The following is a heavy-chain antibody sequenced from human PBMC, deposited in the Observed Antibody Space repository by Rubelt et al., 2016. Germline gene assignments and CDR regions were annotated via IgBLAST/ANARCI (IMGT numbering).Heavy chain of an antibody. D-gene: IGHD2-2*01. V-gene: IGHV4-39*01. J-gene: IGHJ4*02. Sequence: QVQLQESGPGLVKPSETLSLTCSVSGVSMSSGNYYWDWIRQPPGTGLEWIGSIYYSGSTSYNPSLKSRVTISVDTSKNQFSLKLRSGTDADTAVYYCARATGDIVVVPVDYWGQGTLVTVSS. CDR1: GVSMSSGNYY. CDR2: IYYSGST. CDR3: ARATGDIVVVPVDY.